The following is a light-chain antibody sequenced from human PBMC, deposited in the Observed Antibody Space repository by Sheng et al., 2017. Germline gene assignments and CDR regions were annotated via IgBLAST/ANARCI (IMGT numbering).Light chain of an antibody. J-gene: IGLJ2*01. V-gene: IGLV3-1*01. CDR1: TLGDKY. CDR3: QAWDSSTVV. Sequence: SYEVTQPPSVSVSPGQTASITCSGETLGDKYACWYQQKPGQSPVLVIYQDSKRPSGIPERFSGSNSGNTATLTISGTQAMDEADYYCQAWDSSTVVFGGGTKLTVL. CDR2: QDS.